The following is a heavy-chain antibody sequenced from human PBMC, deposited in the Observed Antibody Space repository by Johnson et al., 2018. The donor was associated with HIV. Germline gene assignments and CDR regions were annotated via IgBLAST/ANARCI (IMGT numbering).Heavy chain of an antibody. CDR1: GFTFSSYA. Sequence: QVQLVESGGGLVQPGGSLRLSCAASGFTFSSYAIHWVRQAPGKGLEWVACVTYDGSNKYYADSVKGRFTISRDNSKNTLYLQMSSLRADDTAVYYCARNADWGTGGALDIWGQGTMVTVSS. CDR2: VTYDGSNK. CDR3: ARNADWGTGGALDI. D-gene: IGHD7-27*01. V-gene: IGHV3-30*04. J-gene: IGHJ3*02.